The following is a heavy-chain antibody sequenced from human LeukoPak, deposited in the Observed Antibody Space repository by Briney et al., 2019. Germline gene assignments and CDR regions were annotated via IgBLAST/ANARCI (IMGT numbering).Heavy chain of an antibody. Sequence: GASVKVSCKASGSTFSTYAINWVRQAPGQGLEWMGWINPISGGTNYAQKFQGRVTMTRDTSISTAYMDLSRLRSDDTAVYYCARDLLGYCGGGSCYPPDYWGQGTQVTVSS. D-gene: IGHD2-15*01. CDR3: ARDLLGYCGGGSCYPPDY. CDR1: GSTFSTYA. V-gene: IGHV1-2*02. CDR2: INPISGGT. J-gene: IGHJ4*02.